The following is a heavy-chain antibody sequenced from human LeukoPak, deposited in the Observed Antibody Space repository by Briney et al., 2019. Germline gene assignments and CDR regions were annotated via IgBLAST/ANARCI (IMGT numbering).Heavy chain of an antibody. CDR2: INPNSGGT. J-gene: IGHJ4*02. CDR3: ARDSNWNYGVRYYFDY. V-gene: IGHV1-2*02. Sequence: GASVKVSCKASGYTFTGYYMHWVRQAPGQGLEWMGWINPNSGGTNYARKFQGRVTMTRDTSISTAYMELSRLRSDDTAVYYCARDSNWNYGVRYYFDYWGQGTLVTVSS. D-gene: IGHD1-7*01. CDR1: GYTFTGYY.